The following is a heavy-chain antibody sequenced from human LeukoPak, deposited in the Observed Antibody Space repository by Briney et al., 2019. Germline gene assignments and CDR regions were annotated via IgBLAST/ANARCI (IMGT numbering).Heavy chain of an antibody. Sequence: ASVKVSCKAPGYTFTSYDINWVRQATGKGLEWTGWMNPNNGKAGYAQKFQGRVTMTRDMSTSTVYMELSSLRSEDTAVYYCARHRVRIAAAGTPPGGWFDPWGQGTLVTVSS. J-gene: IGHJ5*02. CDR3: ARHRVRIAAAGTPPGGWFDP. CDR2: MNPNNGKA. V-gene: IGHV1-8*01. D-gene: IGHD6-13*01. CDR1: GYTFTSYD.